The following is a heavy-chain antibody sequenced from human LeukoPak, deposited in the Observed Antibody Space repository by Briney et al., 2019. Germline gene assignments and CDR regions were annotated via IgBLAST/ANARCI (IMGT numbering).Heavy chain of an antibody. CDR2: LSGSGRGT. Sequence: GESLKISCKGSGYSFISYWIGWVRQAPGKGLEWVSTLSGSGRGTNYADSVKGRFIISRDNSKKTLSLQMSSLRAEDTAAYYCAKMYCRGPWCYTGGDDKFYGMDVWGQGTTVTVSS. D-gene: IGHD2-15*01. CDR1: GYSFISYW. J-gene: IGHJ6*02. CDR3: AKMYCRGPWCYTGGDDKFYGMDV. V-gene: IGHV3-23*01.